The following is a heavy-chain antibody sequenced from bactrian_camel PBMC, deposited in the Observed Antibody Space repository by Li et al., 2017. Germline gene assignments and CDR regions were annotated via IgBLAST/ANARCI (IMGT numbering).Heavy chain of an antibody. D-gene: IGHD2*01. CDR2: ISSDGRT. V-gene: IGHV3S63*01. Sequence: VQLVESGGGAVQAGETLRLSCTGLGFTLPDSDIGWYRQDPGNECNLVSSISSDGRTYYNESVKGRFTMSRDNAKNMLYLQMNNLKSEDTALYYCAKALGGGNYYTGEYNYWGQGTQVTVS. J-gene: IGHJ4*01. CDR3: AKALGGGNYYTGEYNY. CDR1: GFTLPDSD.